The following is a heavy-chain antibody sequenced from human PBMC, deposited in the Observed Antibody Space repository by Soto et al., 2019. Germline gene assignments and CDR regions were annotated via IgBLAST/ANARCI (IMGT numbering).Heavy chain of an antibody. CDR2: IYYSGST. Sequence: KPSETLSLTCTVSGGSISSGDYYWSWIRQPPGKGLEWIGYIYYSGSTYYNPSLKSRVTISVDTSKNQFSLKLSSVTAADTAVYYCASENYGPGRWNWFDPWGQGTLVTVS. J-gene: IGHJ5*02. CDR1: GGSISSGDYY. CDR3: ASENYGPGRWNWFDP. V-gene: IGHV4-30-4*01. D-gene: IGHD3-10*01.